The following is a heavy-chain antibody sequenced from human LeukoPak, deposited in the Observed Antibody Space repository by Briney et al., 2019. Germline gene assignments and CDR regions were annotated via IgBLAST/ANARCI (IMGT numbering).Heavy chain of an antibody. CDR1: GFTFSSYG. CDR3: ARVDSSGWYRDTALGAFDY. CDR2: IWSDGSNK. J-gene: IGHJ4*02. D-gene: IGHD6-19*01. Sequence: PGGSLRLSCAASGFTFSSYGMHWVRQAPGKGLEWVAVIWSDGSNKYYADSVKGRFTISRDNSKNTLYLQMNSLRAEDTAVYYCARVDSSGWYRDTALGAFDYWGQGTLVTVSS. V-gene: IGHV3-33*01.